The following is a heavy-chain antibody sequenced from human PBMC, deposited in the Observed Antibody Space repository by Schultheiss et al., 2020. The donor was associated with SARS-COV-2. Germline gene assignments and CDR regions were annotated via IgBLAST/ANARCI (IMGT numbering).Heavy chain of an antibody. CDR2: INPNSGGT. D-gene: IGHD6-6*01. CDR3: AIEYSSSSYAFDI. V-gene: IGHV1-2*02. CDR1: GYTFTGYY. J-gene: IGHJ4*02. Sequence: GESLKISCKASGYTFTGYYMHWVRQAPGQGLEWMGWINPNSGGTNYAQKFQGRVTMTRDTSISTAYMELSRLRSDDTAVYYCAIEYSSSSYAFDIWGQGTLVTVSS.